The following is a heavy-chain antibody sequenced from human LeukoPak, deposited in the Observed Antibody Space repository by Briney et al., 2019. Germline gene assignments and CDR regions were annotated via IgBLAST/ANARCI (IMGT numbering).Heavy chain of an antibody. V-gene: IGHV3-23*01. CDR1: GFTFSSYA. CDR3: AKDSLYYDILTGFDY. J-gene: IGHJ4*02. D-gene: IGHD3-9*01. CDR2: ISGSGGST. Sequence: PGGSLRLSCAASGFTFSSYATSWVRQAPGKGLEWVSAISGSGGSTYYADSVKGRFTISRDNSKNTLYLQMNSLRAEDTAVYYCAKDSLYYDILTGFDYWGQGTLVTVSS.